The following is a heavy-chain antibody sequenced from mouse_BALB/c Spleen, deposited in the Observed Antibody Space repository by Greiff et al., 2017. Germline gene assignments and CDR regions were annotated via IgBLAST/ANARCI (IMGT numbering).Heavy chain of an antibody. CDR3: ARTGTTEYYFDY. CDR2: IYPGDGDT. V-gene: IGHV1-87*01. CDR1: GYTFTSYW. D-gene: IGHD4-1*01. Sequence: QVQLKQSGAELARPGASVKLSCKASGYTFTSYWMQWVKQRPGQGLEWIGAIYPGDGDTRYTQKFKGKATLTADKSSSTAYMQLSSLASEDSAVYYCARTGTTEYYFDYWGQGTTLTVSS. J-gene: IGHJ2*01.